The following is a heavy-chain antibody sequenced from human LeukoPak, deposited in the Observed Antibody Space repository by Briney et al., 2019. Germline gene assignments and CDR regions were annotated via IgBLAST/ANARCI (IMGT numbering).Heavy chain of an antibody. CDR2: IYDSRTI. V-gene: IGHV4-39*01. CDR1: GGSISSGGYS. Sequence: PSVTLSLTCAVSGGSISSGGYSWGWFRQSPGKGLEWIGSIYDSRTIYYNPSLNSRVTISAVTSKNQFSLQLNSVTAADTAVYYCARHDGRSGGTMGALDSWGQGSLVTVSS. J-gene: IGHJ4*02. D-gene: IGHD4-23*01. CDR3: ARHDGRSGGTMGALDS.